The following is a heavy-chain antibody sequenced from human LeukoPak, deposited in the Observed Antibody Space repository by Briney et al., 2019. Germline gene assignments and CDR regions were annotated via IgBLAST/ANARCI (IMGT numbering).Heavy chain of an antibody. V-gene: IGHV1-8*01. CDR1: GYTFTSYD. CDR3: ARQPRPLLWFGELLSFDAFDI. CDR2: MNPNSGNT. Sequence: ASVKVSCKASGYTFTSYDINWARQATGQGLEWMGWMNPNSGNTGYAQKFQGRVTTTRNTSISTAYMELSSLRSEDTAVYYCARQPRPLLWFGELLSFDAFDIWGQGTMVTVSS. J-gene: IGHJ3*02. D-gene: IGHD3-10*01.